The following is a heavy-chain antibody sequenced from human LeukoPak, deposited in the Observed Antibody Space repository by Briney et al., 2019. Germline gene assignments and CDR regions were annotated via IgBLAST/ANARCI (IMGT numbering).Heavy chain of an antibody. CDR2: ISGSGGST. Sequence: PGGSLRLSCAASGFTFSSCAMSWVRQAPGKGLEWVSAISGSGGSTYYADSVKGRFTISRDNSKNTLYLQMNSLRAEDTAVYYCAKHLAAAGTRYYYYMDVWGKGTTVTVSS. CDR1: GFTFSSCA. D-gene: IGHD6-13*01. V-gene: IGHV3-23*01. CDR3: AKHLAAAGTRYYYYMDV. J-gene: IGHJ6*03.